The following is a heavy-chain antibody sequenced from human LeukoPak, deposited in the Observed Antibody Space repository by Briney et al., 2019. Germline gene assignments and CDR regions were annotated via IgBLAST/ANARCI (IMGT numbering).Heavy chain of an antibody. CDR3: ARQHDSYYYYYIDV. CDR2: LYHSDSA. J-gene: IGHJ6*03. CDR1: GYSISNGYY. V-gene: IGHV4-38-2*01. Sequence: KSSETLPLTCAVSGYSISNGYYWVWIRQPPGRGLEWIGSLYHSDSAYYNTSLRSRVSMSVDTSKNQFSLTLSFVTAADTAVYYCARQHDSYYYYYIDVWGSGTTVTVSS.